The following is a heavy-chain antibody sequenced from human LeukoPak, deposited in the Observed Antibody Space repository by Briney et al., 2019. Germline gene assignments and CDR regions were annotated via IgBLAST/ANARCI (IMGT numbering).Heavy chain of an antibody. V-gene: IGHV1-2*02. CDR3: WRGSSSSSTDY. CDR1: GYTFTGYY. J-gene: IGHJ4*02. Sequence: ASVKVFCKASGYTFTGYYMHWVRQAPGQGLEWMGWINHNSGGTNYAQKFQGRVTITRDTSISKSYLEESRVRSCDTAAYYLWRGSSSSSTDYWGQGTLVTVSS. D-gene: IGHD6-6*01. CDR2: INHNSGGT.